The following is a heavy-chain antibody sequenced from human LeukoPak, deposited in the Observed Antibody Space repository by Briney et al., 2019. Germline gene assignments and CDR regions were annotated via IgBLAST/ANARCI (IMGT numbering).Heavy chain of an antibody. D-gene: IGHD3-3*01. J-gene: IGHJ4*02. Sequence: KPSETLSLTCGVSGGSITTTNWWTWVRQPPGKGLGWIGEVHLDGRTNYNPSLESRLTISVDLSENHMYLRLTSVTAADTAVYYCAREGGFYRPLDYSGQGTLVTVSS. CDR3: AREGGFYRPLDY. CDR1: GGSITTTNW. CDR2: VHLDGRT. V-gene: IGHV4-4*02.